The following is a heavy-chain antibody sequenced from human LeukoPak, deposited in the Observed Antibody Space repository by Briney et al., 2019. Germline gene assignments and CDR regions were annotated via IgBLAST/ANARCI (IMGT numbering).Heavy chain of an antibody. D-gene: IGHD1-26*01. CDR1: GFSFSSYA. CDR2: ISGGGSGT. Sequence: GGSLRLSCEASGFSFSSYAVSWVRQAPGKGLEWVSAISGGGSGTYYADSVKGRFTISRDNSKNTLYLQMNSLRGEDTAVYYCAKDLYSGSYFGFDSWGQGTLVTVSS. V-gene: IGHV3-23*01. CDR3: AKDLYSGSYFGFDS. J-gene: IGHJ4*02.